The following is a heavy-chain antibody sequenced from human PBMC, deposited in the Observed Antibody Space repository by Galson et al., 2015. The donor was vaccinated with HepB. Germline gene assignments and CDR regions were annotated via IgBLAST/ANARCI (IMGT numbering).Heavy chain of an antibody. D-gene: IGHD4-17*01. V-gene: IGHV3-66*01. J-gene: IGHJ4*02. CDR1: GFTVSSNY. Sequence: SLRLSCAASGFTVSSNYMSWVRQAPGKGLEWVAGIYSGGSTCYAGSVKGRFTISRDNSKNTLYPQMNSLRAEDTAVYYWARGLEGTETTLYYWGQGTLVTVSS. CDR2: IYSGGST. CDR3: ARGLEGTETTLYY.